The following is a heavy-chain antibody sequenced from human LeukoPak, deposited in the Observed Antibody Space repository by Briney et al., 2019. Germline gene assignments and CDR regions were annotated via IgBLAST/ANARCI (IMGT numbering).Heavy chain of an antibody. CDR2: IIPIFCTA. CDR1: GGTFINYV. J-gene: IGHJ3*02. V-gene: IGHV1-69*05. Sequence: ASVTVSYMASGGTFINYVIRWVGQAPGKGGEWMGGIIPIFCTANYAQKFQDRVTITTDESTSTAYMELSSLRSEDTAVYYCARTAYLPDQLLFAFDIWGQGTMVTVSS. D-gene: IGHD2-2*01. CDR3: ARTAYLPDQLLFAFDI.